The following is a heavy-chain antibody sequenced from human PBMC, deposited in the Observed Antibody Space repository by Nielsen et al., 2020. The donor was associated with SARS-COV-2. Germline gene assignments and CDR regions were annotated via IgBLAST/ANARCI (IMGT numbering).Heavy chain of an antibody. J-gene: IGHJ3*02. CDR2: IYYSGST. CDR3: ARGLYQLLYEGWAFDI. Sequence: SETLSLTCTVSGGSISSGGYYWSWIRQHPGKGLEWIGYIYYSGSTYYNPSLKSRVTISVDTSKNQFSLKLSSVTAADTAVYYCARGLYQLLYEGWAFDIWGQGTMVTVSS. CDR1: GGSISSGGYY. D-gene: IGHD2-2*02. V-gene: IGHV4-31*03.